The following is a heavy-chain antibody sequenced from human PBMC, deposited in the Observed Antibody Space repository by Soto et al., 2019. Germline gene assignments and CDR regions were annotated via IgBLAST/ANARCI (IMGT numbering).Heavy chain of an antibody. D-gene: IGHD5-12*01. CDR1: GFTFSSYG. J-gene: IGHJ5*02. Sequence: GGSLRLSCAASGFTFSSYGMHWVRQAPGKGLEWVAVISYDGSNKYYADSVKGRFTISRDNSKNTLYLQMNSLRAEDTAVYYWAKGGLRLNWFNPWGQETLVTVPS. CDR3: AKGGLRLNWFNP. V-gene: IGHV3-30*18. CDR2: ISYDGSNK.